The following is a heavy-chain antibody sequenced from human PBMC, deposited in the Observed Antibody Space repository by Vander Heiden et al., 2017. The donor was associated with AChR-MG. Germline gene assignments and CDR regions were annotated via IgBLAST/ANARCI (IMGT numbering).Heavy chain of an antibody. CDR2: ISYDGSNK. CDR3: AKSGAAMSYYYYYGMDV. D-gene: IGHD2-2*01. V-gene: IGHV3-30*18. Sequence: QVQLVESGGGVVQPGRSLRLSCAASGFTFSSYGMHWVRQAPGKGLEWVAVISYDGSNKYYADSVKGRFTISRDNSKNTLYLQMNSLRAEDTAVYYRAKSGAAMSYYYYYGMDVWGQGTTVTVSS. CDR1: GFTFSSYG. J-gene: IGHJ6*02.